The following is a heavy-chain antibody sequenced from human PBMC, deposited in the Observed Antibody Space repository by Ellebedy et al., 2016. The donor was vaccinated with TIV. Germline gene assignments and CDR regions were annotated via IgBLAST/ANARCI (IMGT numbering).Heavy chain of an antibody. V-gene: IGHV4-34*01. CDR2: INYRGGT. CDR1: GGSSSGYF. D-gene: IGHD3-9*01. J-gene: IGHJ4*02. Sequence: MPSETLSLTCAVYGGSSSGYFWSWIRQPPGKGLEWIGEINYRGGTNYNPSLKSRVIISIDTSNNQFSLKLSSVTAADTAIYYCARAIHFDWLLPPAFDYWGRGALVTVSS. CDR3: ARAIHFDWLLPPAFDY.